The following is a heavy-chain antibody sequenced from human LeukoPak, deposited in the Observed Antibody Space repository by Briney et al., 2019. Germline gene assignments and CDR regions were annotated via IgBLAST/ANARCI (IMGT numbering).Heavy chain of an antibody. CDR1: GYTFSSYG. Sequence: ASVKVSCKASGYTFSSYGIRWVRQAPGQGLEWMGWISTYNGHTDYAQKSQGRVTMTTDTSTSTAYMELRSLRFDDTAVYYCARGGSGYPFAYWGQGTLVTVSS. CDR2: ISTYNGHT. D-gene: IGHD3-22*01. CDR3: ARGGSGYPFAY. V-gene: IGHV1-18*01. J-gene: IGHJ4*02.